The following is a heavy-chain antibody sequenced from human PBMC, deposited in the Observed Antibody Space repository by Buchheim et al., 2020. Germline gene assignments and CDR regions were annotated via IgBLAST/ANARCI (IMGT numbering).Heavy chain of an antibody. CDR2: ISYDGCNT. V-gene: IGHV3-30*18. J-gene: IGHJ6*02. CDR1: GFTFSSYG. D-gene: IGHD1-26*01. Sequence: QVQLVESGGGLVQPGRSLRLSCAASGFTFSSYGMHWVRQAPGKGLEWVAVISYDGCNTYYAASVKGRFTISRDTSNNTLYLQMNSLRAEDTAVYYCAKDLPVGATLDYYYGMDVWGQGTT. CDR3: AKDLPVGATLDYYYGMDV.